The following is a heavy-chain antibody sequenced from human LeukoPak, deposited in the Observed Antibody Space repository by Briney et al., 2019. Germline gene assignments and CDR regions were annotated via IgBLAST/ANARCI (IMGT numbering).Heavy chain of an antibody. V-gene: IGHV1-18*01. J-gene: IGHJ4*02. CDR3: ARAHQFHSVSIF. D-gene: IGHD2/OR15-2a*01. Sequence: ASVKVSCKAPGYTFTSYGITWVRQAPGQGLEWMGWISGYNGNTNNAQKFQGRVTMTTDTSTSTAYMELRSLRSDDTAVYYCARAHQFHSVSIFWGQGTLVTVSS. CDR2: ISGYNGNT. CDR1: GYTFTSYG.